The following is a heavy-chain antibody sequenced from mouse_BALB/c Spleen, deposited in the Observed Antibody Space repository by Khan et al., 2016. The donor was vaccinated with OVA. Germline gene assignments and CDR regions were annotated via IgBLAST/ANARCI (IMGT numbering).Heavy chain of an antibody. V-gene: IGHV2-5*01. J-gene: IGHJ4*01. D-gene: IGHD3-3*01. CDR3: AKEGRTRGYYAMDY. CDR2: IWRGGTT. Sequence: QVQLQQSGPGLVQPSQSLSITCTVSGFSLTSFGVHWVRQSPGKGLEWLGRIWRGGTTDYNAAFMSRLSITKDNSKSQVFFKMNSLQVDDTAIYXCAKEGRTRGYYAMDYRGQGTSVTVSS. CDR1: GFSLTSFG.